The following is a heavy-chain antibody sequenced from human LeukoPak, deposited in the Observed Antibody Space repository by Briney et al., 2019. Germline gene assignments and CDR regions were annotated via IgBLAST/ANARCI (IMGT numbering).Heavy chain of an antibody. CDR1: GGSISSYY. D-gene: IGHD3-22*01. Sequence: SETLSLTCTVSGGSISSYYWSWVRQPPGKGLEWIGFVYYTGSTNYSPSLKSRVTISVDTSKNQFSLKLRSVTAADTAVYYCAREDYYDTHDAFDIWGQGTMVTVSS. V-gene: IGHV4-59*01. J-gene: IGHJ3*02. CDR2: VYYTGST. CDR3: AREDYYDTHDAFDI.